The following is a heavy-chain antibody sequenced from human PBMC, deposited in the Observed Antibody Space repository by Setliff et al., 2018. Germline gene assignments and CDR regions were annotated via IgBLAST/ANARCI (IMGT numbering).Heavy chain of an antibody. Sequence: LSLTCAASGFTFGSYWMTWVRQAPEKGLEWVANIHQDGSERHYVDSVKGRFTISRDNAKNSLYLQMKSLRAEDTALYYCASQAPYGDYAFDYWGQGTLVTVSS. CDR3: ASQAPYGDYAFDY. CDR2: IHQDGSER. V-gene: IGHV3-7*03. CDR1: GFTFGSYW. J-gene: IGHJ4*02. D-gene: IGHD4-17*01.